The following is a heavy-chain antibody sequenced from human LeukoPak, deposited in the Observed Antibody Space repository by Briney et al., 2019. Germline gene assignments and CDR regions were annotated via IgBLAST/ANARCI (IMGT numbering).Heavy chain of an antibody. Sequence: GESLKISCKGSGYSFTSYWIGWVRQMPVKGLEWMGIIYPGDSDTRYSPPFQGQVTISADKSISTAYLQWSSLKASDTAMYYCARQAGGSGSYYTLDAFDIWGQGTMVTVSS. CDR2: IYPGDSDT. CDR1: GYSFTSYW. D-gene: IGHD1-26*01. J-gene: IGHJ3*02. V-gene: IGHV5-51*01. CDR3: ARQAGGSGSYYTLDAFDI.